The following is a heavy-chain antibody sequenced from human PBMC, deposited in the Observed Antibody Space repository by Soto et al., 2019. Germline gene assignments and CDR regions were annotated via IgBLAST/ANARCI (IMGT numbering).Heavy chain of an antibody. Sequence: SLSCAASGFVFSDFQFNWVRQAPGGGLEWLSSITGTSAFTEYAESIEGRFTISRDNPNKLLFLHMDNLRPEDTAVYYCARDNLAFQGAFDLWRPATFVTVS. D-gene: IGHD3-16*01. CDR3: ARDNLAFQGAFDL. CDR2: ITGTSAFT. CDR1: GFVFSDFQ. J-gene: IGHJ4*02. V-gene: IGHV3-21*01.